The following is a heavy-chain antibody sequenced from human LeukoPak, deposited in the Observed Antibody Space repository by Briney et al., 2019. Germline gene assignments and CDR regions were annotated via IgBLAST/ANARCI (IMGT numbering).Heavy chain of an antibody. CDR1: GFTFSSYS. Sequence: TGGSLRLSCAASGFTFSSYSMNWVRQAPGKGLEWVSYISSSSSTIYYADSVKGRFTISRDNSKNTLYLQMNSLRAEDTAVYYCASSKYYDILTGYYYWGQGTLVTVSS. D-gene: IGHD3-9*01. CDR2: ISSSSSTI. CDR3: ASSKYYDILTGYYY. J-gene: IGHJ4*02. V-gene: IGHV3-48*01.